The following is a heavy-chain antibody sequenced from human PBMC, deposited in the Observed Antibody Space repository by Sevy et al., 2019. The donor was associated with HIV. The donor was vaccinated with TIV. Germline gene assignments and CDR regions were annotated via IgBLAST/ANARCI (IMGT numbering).Heavy chain of an antibody. CDR1: GYTFTSYG. CDR2: ISAYNGNT. D-gene: IGHD3-10*01. J-gene: IGHJ4*02. CDR3: ARGSPYYYGSGSYYSYDY. V-gene: IGHV1-18*01. Sequence: ASVKVSCKASGYTFTSYGISWVRQAPGQGLEWMGWISAYNGNTNYAQKLQGRVTMTTDTSTSPAYMELRSLRSDDTAVYYCARGSPYYYGSGSYYSYDYWGQGTLVTVSS.